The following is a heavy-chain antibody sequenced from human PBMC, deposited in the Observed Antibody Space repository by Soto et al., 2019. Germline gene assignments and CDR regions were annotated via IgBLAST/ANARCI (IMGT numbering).Heavy chain of an antibody. J-gene: IGHJ6*02. CDR3: ARDQTVFSTGYFTGGMDV. CDR2: ISYDGSNK. D-gene: IGHD3-9*01. Sequence: PGGSLRLSCAASGFTFSSYAMHWVRQAPGKGLEWVAVISYDGSNKYYADSVKGRFTISRDNSKNTLYLQMNSLRAEDTAVYYCARDQTVFSTGYFTGGMDVWGQGTTVTVSS. CDR1: GFTFSSYA. V-gene: IGHV3-30-3*01.